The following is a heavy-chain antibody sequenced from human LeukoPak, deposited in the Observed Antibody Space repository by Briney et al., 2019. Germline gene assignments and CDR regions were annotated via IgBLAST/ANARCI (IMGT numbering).Heavy chain of an antibody. D-gene: IGHD3-10*02. Sequence: SETLSLTCGVSGGSITTTNFWSWVRQPPGGGLEWIGEISLRGRTQYNPSLKGRVSISVDTSKSQFSLRLHSVTAADTAMYYCVRSLFSSFTWFDHWGQGALVTVSS. J-gene: IGHJ5*02. V-gene: IGHV4-4*02. CDR1: GGSITTTNF. CDR3: VRSLFSSFTWFDH. CDR2: ISLRGRT.